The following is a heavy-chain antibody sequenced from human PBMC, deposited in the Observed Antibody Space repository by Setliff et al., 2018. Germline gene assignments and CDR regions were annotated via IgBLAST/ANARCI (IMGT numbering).Heavy chain of an antibody. D-gene: IGHD2-21*01. CDR2: IIPIFGTA. V-gene: IGHV1-69*13. CDR3: ATGNCGGDCHGAWFDP. Sequence: GASVKVSCKASGGTFSSYAISWVRQAPGQGLEWMGGIIPIFGTANYAQKFQGRVTITADESTSTVYMELSSRRSEDTAVYYCATGNCGGDCHGAWFDPWGPGTLVTVSS. CDR1: GGTFSSYA. J-gene: IGHJ5*02.